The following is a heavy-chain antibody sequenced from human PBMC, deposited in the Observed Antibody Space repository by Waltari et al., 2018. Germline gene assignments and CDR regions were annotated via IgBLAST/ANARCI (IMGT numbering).Heavy chain of an antibody. J-gene: IGHJ5*02. D-gene: IGHD6-13*01. CDR1: GYTFTGYY. Sequence: QVQLVQSGAEVKKPGASVKVSCKASGYTFTGYYMHWVRQAPGQGLEWMGRINPSSGGTNYAQKFQGRVTMTRDTSISTAYMELSRLRSDDTAVYYCARSGSSWYNWFDPWGQGTLVTVSS. CDR2: INPSSGGT. V-gene: IGHV1-2*06. CDR3: ARSGSSWYNWFDP.